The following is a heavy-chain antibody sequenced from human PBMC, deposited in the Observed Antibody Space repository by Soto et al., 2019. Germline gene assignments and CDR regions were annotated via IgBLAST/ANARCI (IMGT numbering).Heavy chain of an antibody. D-gene: IGHD3-16*01. V-gene: IGHV1-18*01. CDR3: ARRLGSYYYGMDV. CDR1: GYTFTSYG. J-gene: IGHJ6*02. CDR2: ISTYNGNT. Sequence: GASVKVSCKASGYTFTSYGISWVRQAPGQGLKWMGWISTYNGNTNYAQKLQGRVTMTTDTSTNTAYMDLRSLTSDDTAVYFCARRLGSYYYGMDVWGQGTTVTV.